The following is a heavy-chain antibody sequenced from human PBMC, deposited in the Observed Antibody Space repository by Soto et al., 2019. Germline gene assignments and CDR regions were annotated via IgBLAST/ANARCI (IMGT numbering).Heavy chain of an antibody. CDR2: ISGSGGST. CDR1: GFTFSSYA. Sequence: GGSLRLSCAASGFTFSSYAMSWVRQAPGKGLEWASAISGSGGSTYYADSVKGRFTISRDNSKNTLYLQMNSLRAEDTAVYYCAKDLYYYGSGSYSDAFDIWGQGTMVTVSS. CDR3: AKDLYYYGSGSYSDAFDI. D-gene: IGHD3-10*01. V-gene: IGHV3-23*01. J-gene: IGHJ3*02.